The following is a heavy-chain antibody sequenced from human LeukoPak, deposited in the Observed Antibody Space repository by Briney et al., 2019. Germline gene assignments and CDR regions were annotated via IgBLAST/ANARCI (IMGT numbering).Heavy chain of an antibody. CDR2: ISYDGSNK. V-gene: IGHV3-30-3*01. CDR3: ARTLIVLGAFDI. CDR1: GFTFSSYA. Sequence: PGRSLRLSCAASGFTFSSYAMHWVRQAPGKGLEWVAVISYDGSNKYYADSVKGRFTISRDSSKNTLYLQMNSLRAEDTAVYYCARTLIVLGAFDIWGQGTMVTVSS. D-gene: IGHD2-8*01. J-gene: IGHJ3*02.